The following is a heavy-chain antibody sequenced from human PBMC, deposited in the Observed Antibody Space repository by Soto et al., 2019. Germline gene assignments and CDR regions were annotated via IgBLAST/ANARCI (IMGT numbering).Heavy chain of an antibody. CDR1: GFTFSSYA. CDR3: ARDVVVVAATISNWFDP. CDR2: ISYDGSNK. Sequence: GGSLRLSCAASGFTFSSYAMHWVRQAPGKGLEWVAVISYDGSNKYYADSVKGRFTISRDNSKNTLYLQMNSLRAEDTAVYYCARDVVVVAATISNWFDPWGQGTLVTVSS. D-gene: IGHD2-15*01. V-gene: IGHV3-30-3*01. J-gene: IGHJ5*02.